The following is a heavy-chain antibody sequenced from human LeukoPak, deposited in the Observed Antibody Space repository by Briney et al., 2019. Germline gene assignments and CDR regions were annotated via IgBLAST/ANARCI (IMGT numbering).Heavy chain of an antibody. CDR2: INHSGST. CDR1: GGSFSGYY. J-gene: IGHJ5*02. CDR3: ARIAMVAATQWFDP. Sequence: PSETLSLTCAVYGGSFSGYYWSWIRQPPGKGLEWIGEINHSGSTNYNPSLKSRVTISVDTSKNQFSLKLSSVTAADTAVYYCARIAMVAATQWFDPWGQGTLVTVSS. D-gene: IGHD2-15*01. V-gene: IGHV4-34*01.